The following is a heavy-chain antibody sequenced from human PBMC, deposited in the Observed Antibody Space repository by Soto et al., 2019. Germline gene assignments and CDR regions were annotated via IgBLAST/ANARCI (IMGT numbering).Heavy chain of an antibody. Sequence: QVQLVESGGGVVQPGRSLRLSCAASGFTFSNYGMHWVRQAPGKGLEWVAGIWYGGSDKYYADSVKGRFTISRDDSNNTLYLQMNSLRAEDTAVYYCARDRTYGSGSSNPPPVDWGQGTLVTVSS. D-gene: IGHD3-10*01. J-gene: IGHJ4*02. CDR3: ARDRTYGSGSSNPPPVD. V-gene: IGHV3-33*01. CDR1: GFTFSNYG. CDR2: IWYGGSDK.